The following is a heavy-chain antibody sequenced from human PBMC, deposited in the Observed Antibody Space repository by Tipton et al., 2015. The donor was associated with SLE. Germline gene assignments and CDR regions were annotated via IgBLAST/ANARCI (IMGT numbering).Heavy chain of an antibody. V-gene: IGHV4-61*09. CDR1: GGSISSGSYY. CDR3: AGGGNWFDP. Sequence: TLSLTCTVSGGSISSGSYYWSWIRQPAGKGLEWIGYIYTSGSTNYNPSLKSRVTISVDTSKNQFSLKLSSVTAADTAVYYCAGGGNWFDPWGQGTLVTVSS. CDR2: IYTSGST. D-gene: IGHD3-16*01. J-gene: IGHJ5*02.